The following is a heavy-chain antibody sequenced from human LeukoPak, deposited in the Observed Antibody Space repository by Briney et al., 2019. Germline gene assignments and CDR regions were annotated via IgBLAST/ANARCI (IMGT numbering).Heavy chain of an antibody. D-gene: IGHD6-13*01. CDR3: ARDRSPYSSSWYNFDY. Sequence: SVKVSCKASGGTFSSYAISWVRQAPGQGLEWMGGIIPIFGTANYAQKFQGRVTITADESTSTAYMELSSLRSEDTAVYYCARDRSPYSSSWYNFDYWGQGTLVTVSS. CDR1: GGTFSSYA. V-gene: IGHV1-69*13. J-gene: IGHJ4*02. CDR2: IIPIFGTA.